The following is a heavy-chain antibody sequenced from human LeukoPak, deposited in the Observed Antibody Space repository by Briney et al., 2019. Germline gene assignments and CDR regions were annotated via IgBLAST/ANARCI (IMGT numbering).Heavy chain of an antibody. CDR2: ISFDGSNK. J-gene: IGHJ4*02. V-gene: IGHV3-30-3*01. Sequence: GRSLRLSCAASGFTFSSYAMHWVRQAPGKGLEWVAVISFDGSNKYYADSVKGRFTISRDNSENTLYLQMNSLRAEDTAVYYCARAEEGIAVFGTEDYWGQGTLVTVSS. CDR1: GFTFSSYA. CDR3: ARAEEGIAVFGTEDY. D-gene: IGHD6-19*01.